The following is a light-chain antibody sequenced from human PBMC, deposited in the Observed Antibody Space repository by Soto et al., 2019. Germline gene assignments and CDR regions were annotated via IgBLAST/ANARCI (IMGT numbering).Light chain of an antibody. J-gene: IGKJ3*01. Sequence: EIVLTQSPATVSLSPGERATLSCRASQSVSRYLAWYQQKPGQAPRLLIYDASIRATGIPARFSGSGSGTDFTLTISSLEPEDFAIYFCQQRSNWPPFTFGPGTKVDVK. CDR3: QQRSNWPPFT. CDR1: QSVSRY. CDR2: DAS. V-gene: IGKV3-11*01.